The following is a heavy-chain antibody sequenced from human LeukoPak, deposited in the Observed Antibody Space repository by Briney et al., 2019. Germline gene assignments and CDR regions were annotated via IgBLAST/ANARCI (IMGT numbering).Heavy chain of an antibody. CDR2: ITPYNGHT. D-gene: IGHD1-26*01. CDR3: ARGDHNGSYLIDY. CDR1: GYTFTSYG. Sequence: ASVKVSCKASGYTFTSYGISWVRQAPGQGLEWMAWITPYNGHTNYAQKLQGRVTMTTDTSTSTAYMELRSLRFDDTAVYYCARGDHNGSYLIDYWGQGTLVTVSS. V-gene: IGHV1-18*01. J-gene: IGHJ4*02.